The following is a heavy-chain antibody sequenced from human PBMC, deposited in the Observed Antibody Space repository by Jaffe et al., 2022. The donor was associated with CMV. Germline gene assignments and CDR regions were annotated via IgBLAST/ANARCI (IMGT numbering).Heavy chain of an antibody. V-gene: IGHV1-24*01. CDR2: FDPEDGET. D-gene: IGHD3-10*01. CDR3: ATGGRITMVRAAKGDYFDY. Sequence: QVQLVQSGAEVKKPGASVKVSCKVSGYTLTELSMHWVRQAPGKGLEWMGGFDPEDGETIYAQKFQGRVTMTEDTSTDTAYMELSSLRSEDTAVYYCATGGRITMVRAAKGDYFDYWGQGTLVTVSS. J-gene: IGHJ4*02. CDR1: GYTLTELS.